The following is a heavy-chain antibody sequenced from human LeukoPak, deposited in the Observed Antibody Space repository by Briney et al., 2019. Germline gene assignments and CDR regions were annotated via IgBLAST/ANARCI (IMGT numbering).Heavy chain of an antibody. CDR3: ARPTNYYDSGGGIDY. CDR2: IYPGDSDT. V-gene: IGHV5-51*01. D-gene: IGHD3-22*01. J-gene: IGHJ4*02. Sequence: GESLKISCKGSGYSFTSYWIGWVRQMPGKGLEWMGIIYPGDSDTRYSPSFQGQVTISADKSISTAYLQWSSLKASDTAMYYCARPTNYYDSGGGIDYWGQGTLVTVSS. CDR1: GYSFTSYW.